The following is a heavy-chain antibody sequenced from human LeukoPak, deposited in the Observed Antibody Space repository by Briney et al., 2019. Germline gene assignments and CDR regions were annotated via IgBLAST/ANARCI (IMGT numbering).Heavy chain of an antibody. Sequence: QSGGSLRLSCAASGFTFSNYAMRWVRQAPGKGLEWVSGISASGGSTYYADSVKGRFTISRDNSKNTLYLQMNSLRAEDTAVYYCAKRPSGVVVVAAFIDYWGQGTLVTVSS. D-gene: IGHD2-15*01. J-gene: IGHJ4*02. CDR2: ISASGGST. CDR3: AKRPSGVVVVAAFIDY. CDR1: GFTFSNYA. V-gene: IGHV3-23*01.